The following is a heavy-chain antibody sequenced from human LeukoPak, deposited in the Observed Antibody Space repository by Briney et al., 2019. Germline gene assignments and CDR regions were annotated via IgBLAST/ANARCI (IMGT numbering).Heavy chain of an antibody. V-gene: IGHV3-66*01. J-gene: IGHJ4*02. D-gene: IGHD3-22*01. CDR1: GFTVSSNY. Sequence: GGSLRLSCAASGFTVSSNYMSWVRQAPGKGLEWVSVIYSGGSTYYADSVKGRFTISRDNAKNSLYLQMNSLRAEDTAVYYCARTTRPDYDSSDWATGDWGQGTLVTVSS. CDR2: IYSGGST. CDR3: ARTTRPDYDSSDWATGD.